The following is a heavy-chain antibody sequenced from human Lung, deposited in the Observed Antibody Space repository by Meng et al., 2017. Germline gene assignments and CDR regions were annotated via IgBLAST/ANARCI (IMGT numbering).Heavy chain of an antibody. CDR3: TWDDKAVSDY. Sequence: EVHLVESGGDLVKPGGSLRLYCAAVGFYFNNAWMSWVRQAPGKGLEWVGRIKSNTDGGTAEYAAPVTGRFTISRDDSKSTLYLQMSGLRIDDTGVYYCTWDDKAVSDYWGQGTLVTVSS. CDR1: GFYFNNAW. V-gene: IGHV3-15*01. J-gene: IGHJ4*02. D-gene: IGHD1-26*01. CDR2: IKSNTDGGTA.